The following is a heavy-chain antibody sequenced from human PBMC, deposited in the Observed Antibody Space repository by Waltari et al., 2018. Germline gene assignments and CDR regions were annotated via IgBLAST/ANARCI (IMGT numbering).Heavy chain of an antibody. Sequence: EVQLLESGGGLVQPGGSLRLSCAASGFTFSSYAMSWVRQAPGKGLEWVSAISGSGGSTYYADSVKGRFTTSRDNTKNTRYLQMNSLRAEDTAVYYCAISESGYSLYYYYYMDVWGKGTTVTVSS. CDR3: AISESGYSLYYYYYMDV. CDR2: ISGSGGST. V-gene: IGHV3-23*01. CDR1: GFTFSSYA. D-gene: IGHD3-3*01. J-gene: IGHJ6*03.